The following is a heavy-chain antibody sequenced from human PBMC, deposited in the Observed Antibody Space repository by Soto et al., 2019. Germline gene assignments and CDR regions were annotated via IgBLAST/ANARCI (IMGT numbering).Heavy chain of an antibody. V-gene: IGHV3-30-3*01. Sequence: GGSLRLSCAASGFTFSSYAMHWVRQAPGKGLEWVAVISYDGSNKYYADSVKGRFTISRDNSKNTLYLQMNSLRAEDTAVYYCARAVIDYYYYYGMDVWGQGTTVTVSS. J-gene: IGHJ6*02. CDR3: ARAVIDYYYYYGMDV. CDR1: GFTFSSYA. CDR2: ISYDGSNK. D-gene: IGHD3-22*01.